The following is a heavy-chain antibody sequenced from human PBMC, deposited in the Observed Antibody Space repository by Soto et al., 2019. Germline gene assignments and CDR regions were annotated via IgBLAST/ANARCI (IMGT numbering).Heavy chain of an antibody. CDR2: ISYDGSNK. Sequence: GGSLRLSCAASGFTFSSYAMHWVRQAPGKGLEWVAVISYDGSNKYYADSVKGRFTISRDNSKNTLYLQMNSLRAEDTAVYYCARDPKGGDYSNSYYFDYWGQGTLVTVSS. V-gene: IGHV3-30-3*01. J-gene: IGHJ4*02. CDR1: GFTFSSYA. D-gene: IGHD4-4*01. CDR3: ARDPKGGDYSNSYYFDY.